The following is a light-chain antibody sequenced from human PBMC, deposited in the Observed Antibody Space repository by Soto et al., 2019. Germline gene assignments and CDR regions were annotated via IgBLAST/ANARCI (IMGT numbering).Light chain of an antibody. V-gene: IGLV2-11*01. CDR2: DVT. Sequence: QSALTQPRSVSGSPGQSVTISCTGTSSDVGAYNYDSWYQQEPGKAPKLMIYDVTERPSGVPDRFSGSKSGNTASLTISGLQADDEADYYCCSYTDKSVVFGGGTQLTVL. CDR3: CSYTDKSVV. CDR1: SSDVGAYNY. J-gene: IGLJ2*01.